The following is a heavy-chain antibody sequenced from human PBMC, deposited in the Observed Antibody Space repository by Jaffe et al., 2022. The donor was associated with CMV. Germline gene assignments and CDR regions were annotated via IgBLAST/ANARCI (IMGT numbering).Heavy chain of an antibody. V-gene: IGHV3-23*04. J-gene: IGHJ4*02. D-gene: IGHD2-15*01. CDR1: GFTFSSYA. CDR2: ISGSGGST. CDR3: AKEGIVVVVAATEGPFDY. Sequence: EVQLVESGGGLVQPGGSLRLSCAASGFTFSSYAMSWVRQAPGKGLEWVSAISGSGGSTYYADSVKGRFTISRDNSKNTLYLQMNSLRAEDTAVYYCAKEGIVVVVAATEGPFDYWGQGTLVTVSS.